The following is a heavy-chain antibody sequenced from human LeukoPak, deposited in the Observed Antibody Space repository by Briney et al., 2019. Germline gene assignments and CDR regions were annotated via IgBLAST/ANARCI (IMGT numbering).Heavy chain of an antibody. D-gene: IGHD2-8*01. V-gene: IGHV3-30*01. J-gene: IGHJ4*02. CDR3: AREYPRYCTNGVCYHFDY. Sequence: RRSLRLSSAPSALTMSSYAMEWARRVPGNWLGWGAVISYDGINKSDAASVKGRFTSCRDNSKNTLYLQMNSLRAEDTAVYYCAREYPRYCTNGVCYHFDYWGQGTLVTVSS. CDR1: ALTMSSYA. CDR2: ISYDGINK.